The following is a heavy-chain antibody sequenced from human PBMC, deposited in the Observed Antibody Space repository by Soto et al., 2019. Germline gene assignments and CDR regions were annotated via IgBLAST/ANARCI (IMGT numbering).Heavy chain of an antibody. D-gene: IGHD2-15*01. CDR2: ISGSGGST. CDR3: AREVYCSGGSCYSNYYYYMDV. J-gene: IGHJ6*03. CDR1: GFTFSSYA. V-gene: IGHV3-23*01. Sequence: GGSLRLSCAASGFTFSSYAMSWVRQAPGKGLEWVSAISGSGGSTYYADSVKGRFTISRHNSKNTLYLQMNSLRAGDTAVYYCAREVYCSGGSCYSNYYYYMDVWGKGTTVTVSS.